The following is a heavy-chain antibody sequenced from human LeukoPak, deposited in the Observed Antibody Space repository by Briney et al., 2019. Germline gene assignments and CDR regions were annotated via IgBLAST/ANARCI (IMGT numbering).Heavy chain of an antibody. J-gene: IGHJ4*02. CDR2: FDPEDGET. CDR1: GYTLTELS. Sequence: ASVKVSCKVSGYTLTELSMHWGRQAPGKELEWMGGFDPEDGETIYAQKFQGRVTMTEDTSTDTAYMELSSLRSEDTAVYYCATLGSYYGYAFDYWGQGTLVTVSS. V-gene: IGHV1-24*01. CDR3: ATLGSYYGYAFDY. D-gene: IGHD1-26*01.